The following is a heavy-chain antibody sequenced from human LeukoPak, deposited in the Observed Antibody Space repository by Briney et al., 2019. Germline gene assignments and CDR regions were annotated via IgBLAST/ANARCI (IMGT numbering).Heavy chain of an antibody. J-gene: IGHJ5*02. D-gene: IGHD6-19*01. V-gene: IGHV1-46*01. CDR1: GYAFTSYY. Sequence: GASVKVSCKASGYAFTSYYMHWVLQAPGQGLEWMGIINPSGGSTSYAQKFQGRVTMTRDTSTSTVYMELSSLRSEDTAVYYCARGGDSSGWYSSSDWFDPWGQGTLVTVSS. CDR3: ARGGDSSGWYSSSDWFDP. CDR2: INPSGGST.